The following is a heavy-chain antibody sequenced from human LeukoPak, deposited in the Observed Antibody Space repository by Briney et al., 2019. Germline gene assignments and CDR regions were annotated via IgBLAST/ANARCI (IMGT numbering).Heavy chain of an antibody. CDR1: GFTVSSNY. CDR3: ARDPSSSWFGYPG. CDR2: IYSGGVT. Sequence: GGSLRLSCVVSGFTVSSNYMSWVRQAPGKGLEWVSVIYSGGVTYYADSVKGRFTISRDNSKNTLYLQMTSLRAEDTAVYYCARDPSSSWFGYPGWGQGTLVTVSS. J-gene: IGHJ4*02. V-gene: IGHV3-66*01. D-gene: IGHD6-13*01.